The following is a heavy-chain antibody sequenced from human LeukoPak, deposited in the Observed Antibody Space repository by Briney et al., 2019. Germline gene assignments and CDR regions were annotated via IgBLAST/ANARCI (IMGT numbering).Heavy chain of an antibody. V-gene: IGHV3-30*02. Sequence: PGGSLRLSCAASGFTFSSYGMHWVRQAPGRGLEWVAFIRYDGSNKYYADSVKGRFTISRDNSKNTLYLQMNSLRAEDTAVYYCARATRGYSYGLKYWGQGTLVTVSS. CDR3: ARATRGYSYGLKY. J-gene: IGHJ4*02. D-gene: IGHD5-18*01. CDR2: IRYDGSNK. CDR1: GFTFSSYG.